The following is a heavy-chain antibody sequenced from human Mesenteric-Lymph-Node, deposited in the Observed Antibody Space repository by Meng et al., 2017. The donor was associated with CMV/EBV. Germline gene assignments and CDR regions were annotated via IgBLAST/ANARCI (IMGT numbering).Heavy chain of an antibody. CDR3: TRNRGSYYFDY. CDR1: GFTFGDYA. V-gene: IGHV3-49*04. D-gene: IGHD1-26*01. Sequence: GESLKISCTVSGFTFGDYAMSWVRQAPGKGLEWVGFIRSKAYGGTTEYAASVKGRFTISRDDSKSVAYLQMDSLKTEDTAVYYCTRNRGSYYFDYWGQGTLVTVSS. J-gene: IGHJ4*02. CDR2: IRSKAYGGTT.